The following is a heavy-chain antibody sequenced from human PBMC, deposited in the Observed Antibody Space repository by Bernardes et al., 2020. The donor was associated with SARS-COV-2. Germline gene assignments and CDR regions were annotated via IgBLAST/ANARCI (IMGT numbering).Heavy chain of an antibody. V-gene: IGHV3-23*01. CDR2: ISGSGGST. J-gene: IGHJ4*02. CDR3: AKQPIVATIVDYFDS. D-gene: IGHD5-12*01. CDR1: GLSFHDYA. Sequence: GGSLRLSCAVSGLSFHDYAMSWVRQTPEKGLEWVSAISGSGGSTFYADSVKGRFTISRDNFDNTLYLHMTNLRVEDTAVYFCAKQPIVATIVDYFDSWGLGTVVAVSS.